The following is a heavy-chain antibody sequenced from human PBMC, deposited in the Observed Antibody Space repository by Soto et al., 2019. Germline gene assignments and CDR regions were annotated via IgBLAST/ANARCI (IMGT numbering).Heavy chain of an antibody. J-gene: IGHJ4*02. V-gene: IGHV1-69*13. CDR2: IIPICGTA. CDR1: GGTFSSYA. Sequence: SVKVSCKASGGTFSSYAISWVRQAPGQGLEWMGGIIPICGTANYAQKFQGRVTITADESTSTAYMELSSLRSEDTAVYYCARYLAGGTSGRSYGSLGVFDYWGQGTLVTVSS. CDR3: ARYLAGGTSGRSYGSLGVFDY. D-gene: IGHD5-18*01.